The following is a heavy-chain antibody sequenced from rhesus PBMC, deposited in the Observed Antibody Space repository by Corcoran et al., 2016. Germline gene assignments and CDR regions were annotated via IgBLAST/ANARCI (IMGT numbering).Heavy chain of an antibody. V-gene: IGHV4-169*01. CDR2: IYGSGSST. Sequence: QLQLQESGPGLVKPSETLSVTCAVSGGSITSSYWRCIRLAPGKGLEWIGYIYGSGSSTNYNPSRKSRDTLAVDTSKKQLSLKLSSVTAADTAVYYCARTLPSSSFDYWGQGVLVTVSS. CDR1: GGSITSSY. J-gene: IGHJ4*01. D-gene: IGHD2-15*01. CDR3: ARTLPSSSFDY.